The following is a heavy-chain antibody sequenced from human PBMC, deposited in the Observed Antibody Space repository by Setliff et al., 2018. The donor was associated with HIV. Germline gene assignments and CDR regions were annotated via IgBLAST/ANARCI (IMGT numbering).Heavy chain of an antibody. CDR2: IYPSGRT. CDR3: VREGAGSGSYYLDF. J-gene: IGHJ4*02. D-gene: IGHD3-10*01. V-gene: IGHV4-59*04. CDR1: GASINSHY. Sequence: PSETLSLTCTVSGASINSHYRNWVRQSPGKGLEWIGYIYPSGRTYYNPSLKNRVTMSIDRSKKQFSLNLSSVTAADTALYFCVREGAGSGSYYLDFWGQGILVTVSS.